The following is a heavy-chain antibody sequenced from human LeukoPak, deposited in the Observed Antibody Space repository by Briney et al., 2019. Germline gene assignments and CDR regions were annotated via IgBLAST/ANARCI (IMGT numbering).Heavy chain of an antibody. CDR3: ARDRHSGRFYTIDY. J-gene: IGHJ4*02. CDR1: GFTFSSYA. Sequence: GGSLRPACAAAGFTFSSYAMHWVRQAPGKGLEWVAVMWFDGSNQYQTDSVKGRFTISRDNSKNPLYLQMSSLRADDTAVYYCARDRHSGRFYTIDYWGQGTLVTVSS. V-gene: IGHV3-33*01. CDR2: MWFDGSNQ. D-gene: IGHD1-26*01.